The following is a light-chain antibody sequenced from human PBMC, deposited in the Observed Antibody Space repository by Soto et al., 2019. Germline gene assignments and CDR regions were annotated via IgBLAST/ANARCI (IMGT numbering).Light chain of an antibody. Sequence: ETVLTQSPATLSLSPGDRATLSCGASQSVSSRYLAWYQQKPGLAPRLLIYDASTRATGIPDRFSCSGSGTDFTLTISRLEPEDFAMYYCQQYGNLPPTTFGQGTKLEIK. CDR1: QSVSSRY. J-gene: IGKJ2*01. CDR3: QQYGNLPPTT. V-gene: IGKV3D-20*01. CDR2: DAS.